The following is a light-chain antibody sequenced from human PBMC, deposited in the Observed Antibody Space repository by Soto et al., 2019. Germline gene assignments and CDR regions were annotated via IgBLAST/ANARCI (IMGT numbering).Light chain of an antibody. J-gene: IGKJ1*01. V-gene: IGKV1-6*01. CDR2: AAS. CDR3: LQDYNYPRT. Sequence: AIQMTQSPSSLSASVGDRVTITCRASQDITNDLSWYQQKPGRAPKLLIDAASSLQSGVPSRFSGSGSVTDFTLTISSLQPEDFATYYCLQDYNYPRTFGQGTRVEIK. CDR1: QDITND.